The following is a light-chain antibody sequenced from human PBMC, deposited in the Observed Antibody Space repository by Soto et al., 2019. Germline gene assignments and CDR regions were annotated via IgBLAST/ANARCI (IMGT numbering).Light chain of an antibody. CDR3: CSSGGSRAV. CDR1: SSDVGSHNL. Sequence: QSALTQPASVSGSPGQSITISCTGTSSDVGSHNLVSWYQQHPGQAPKLMIYEVSNRPLGVSDRFSASKSGNTASLTISGLPAEDEAYYCCCSSGGSRAVFGGGTKLTVL. CDR2: EVS. V-gene: IGLV2-23*02. J-gene: IGLJ7*01.